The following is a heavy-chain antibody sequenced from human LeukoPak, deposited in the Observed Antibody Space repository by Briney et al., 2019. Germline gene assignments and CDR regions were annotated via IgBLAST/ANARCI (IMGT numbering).Heavy chain of an antibody. CDR3: AKDGFSSSWYNWFDP. J-gene: IGHJ5*02. Sequence: PGGSLRLSCAASGFTFSNCAMSWVRQAPGKGLEWVSAISGSGRSTYYADSVKGRFTISRDNSKNTLYLQMNSLRAEDTALYYCAKDGFSSSWYNWFDPWGQGTLVTVSS. V-gene: IGHV3-23*01. CDR2: ISGSGRST. D-gene: IGHD6-13*01. CDR1: GFTFSNCA.